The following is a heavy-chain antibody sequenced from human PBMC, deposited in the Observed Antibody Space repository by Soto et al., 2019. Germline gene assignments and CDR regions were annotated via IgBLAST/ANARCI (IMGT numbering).Heavy chain of an antibody. CDR1: GFTFSSYW. D-gene: IGHD3-10*01. CDR3: ARATGADKEDC. J-gene: IGHJ4*02. Sequence: EVQLVESGGGLVQPGGSLRLSCAASGFTFSSYWMSWVRQAPGKGLEWVANIKEDGSERYYVDSVKGRFTISRDNAKNSLYLQMNSLRAEDTAVYYCARATGADKEDCWGQGTLVTVSS. V-gene: IGHV3-7*04. CDR2: IKEDGSER.